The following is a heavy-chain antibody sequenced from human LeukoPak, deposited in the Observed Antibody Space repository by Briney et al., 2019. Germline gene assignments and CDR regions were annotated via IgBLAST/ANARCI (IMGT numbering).Heavy chain of an antibody. Sequence: GGSLRLSCAASGFIFSNYWMTWVRQAPGKGLEWVANIKEDGSEKYYVDSVKGRFTISRDNAKNSLYLQMDSLRVEDTAVYYCARGSGVSDPWGQGTLVTVSA. D-gene: IGHD3-3*01. V-gene: IGHV3-7*04. CDR3: ARGSGVSDP. CDR1: GFIFSNYW. J-gene: IGHJ5*02. CDR2: IKEDGSEK.